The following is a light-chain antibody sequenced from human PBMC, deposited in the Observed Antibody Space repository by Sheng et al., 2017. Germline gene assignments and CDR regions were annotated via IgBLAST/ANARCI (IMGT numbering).Light chain of an antibody. Sequence: DVVMTQSPLSLPVTLGQPASISCRSSQSLVHSDGNTYLIWFQQRPGQSPRRLIYNVSKRDSGVPDKISGSGSGTDFTLTISRVEAEDVGVYYCMQGTHWPWTFGQGTKVEVK. V-gene: IGKV2-30*02. CDR3: MQGTHWPWT. J-gene: IGKJ1*01. CDR2: NVS. CDR1: QSLVHSDGNTY.